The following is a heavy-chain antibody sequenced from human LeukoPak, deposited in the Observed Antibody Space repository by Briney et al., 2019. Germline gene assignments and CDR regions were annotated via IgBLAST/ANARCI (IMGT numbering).Heavy chain of an antibody. CDR1: GYTFTRYY. J-gene: IGHJ5*02. Sequence: ASVKVSCKPSGYTFTRYYMHWVRQAPGQGREWMGWINPKSGGTNYAQKLQGRVNMTRHTSISTAYMHLSRLRSDDTAVYYCAGGQPEYSSCWFYPWGEGTLVTVSS. D-gene: IGHD6-6*01. CDR3: AGGQPEYSSCWFYP. V-gene: IGHV1-2*02. CDR2: INPKSGGT.